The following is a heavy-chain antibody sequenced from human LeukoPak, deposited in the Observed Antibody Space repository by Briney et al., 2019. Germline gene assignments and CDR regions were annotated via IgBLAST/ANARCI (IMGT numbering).Heavy chain of an antibody. V-gene: IGHV3-23*01. CDR2: ISGSGGST. CDR1: GFTFSSYG. J-gene: IGHJ6*03. D-gene: IGHD2-15*01. Sequence: GGSLRLSCAASGFTFSSYGMSWVRHAPGKGLEWVSAISGSGGSTYYADSVKGRFTISRDNAKNSLFLQMNSLRAEDTAVYYCARVLRYCSGGNCYSGGLGYMDVWGKGTTVTISS. CDR3: ARVLRYCSGGNCYSGGLGYMDV.